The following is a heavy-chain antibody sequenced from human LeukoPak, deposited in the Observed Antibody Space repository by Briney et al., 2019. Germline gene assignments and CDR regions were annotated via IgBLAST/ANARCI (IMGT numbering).Heavy chain of an antibody. J-gene: IGHJ3*02. CDR3: ARARYSSSWYRRDAFDI. Sequence: GGSLRLSCAASGFTVSSNYMSWVRQAPGKGLEWVSVIYSGGSTYYADSVKGRFTISRDNSKNTLYLQMNSLRAEDTAVYYCARARYSSSWYRRDAFDIWGQGTMVTVSS. CDR2: IYSGGST. V-gene: IGHV3-53*01. D-gene: IGHD6-13*01. CDR1: GFTVSSNY.